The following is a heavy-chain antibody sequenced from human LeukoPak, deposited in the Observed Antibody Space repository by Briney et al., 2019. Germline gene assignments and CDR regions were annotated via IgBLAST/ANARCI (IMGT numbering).Heavy chain of an antibody. Sequence: PSETLSLTCTVSGASIRSGDYYWSWIRQPPGKGLEWIGYIYYSGSTYYNPSLKSRVTISVDTSKNQFSLKLSSVTAADTAVYYCARDNPRYDFWSGFMLWGQGTLVTVSS. V-gene: IGHV4-30-4*01. CDR3: ARDNPRYDFWSGFML. D-gene: IGHD3-3*01. CDR2: IYYSGST. J-gene: IGHJ4*02. CDR1: GASIRSGDYY.